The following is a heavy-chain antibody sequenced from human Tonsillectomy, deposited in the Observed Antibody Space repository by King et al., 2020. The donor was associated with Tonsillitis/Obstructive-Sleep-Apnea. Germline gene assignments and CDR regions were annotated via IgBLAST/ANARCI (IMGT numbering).Heavy chain of an antibody. CDR1: GDTFSSHA. Sequence: QLVQSGAEVKKPGSSVKVSCKASGDTFSSHAISWVRQAPGQGLEWMGGIIYNLGIANYAHKFQGRVTITGDKSTSTTYMEVSRLRSEDTAVYYCANSRDGYNYFYDLGLDVWGQGTTVTVSS. D-gene: IGHD5-24*01. CDR2: IIYNLGIA. J-gene: IGHJ6*02. CDR3: ANSRDGYNYFYDLGLDV. V-gene: IGHV1-69*10.